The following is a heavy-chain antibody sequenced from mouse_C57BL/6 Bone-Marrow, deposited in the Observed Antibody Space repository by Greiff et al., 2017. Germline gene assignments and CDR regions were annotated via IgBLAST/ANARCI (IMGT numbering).Heavy chain of an antibody. Sequence: EVKLVESGGDLVKPGGSLKLSCAASGFTFSSYGMSWVRQTPDKRLEWVATISSGGSYTYYPDSVKGRFTISRDNAKNTLYLQMSSLKSEDTAMYYCARRPYYGSSPYAMDYWGQGTSATVSS. D-gene: IGHD1-1*01. V-gene: IGHV5-6*02. CDR1: GFTFSSYG. CDR3: ARRPYYGSSPYAMDY. CDR2: ISSGGSYT. J-gene: IGHJ4*01.